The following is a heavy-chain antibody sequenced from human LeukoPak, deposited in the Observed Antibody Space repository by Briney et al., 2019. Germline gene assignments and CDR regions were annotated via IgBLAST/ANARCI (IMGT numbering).Heavy chain of an antibody. V-gene: IGHV3-7*03. Sequence: PGGSLRLSCAASGFTFSSYWMSWVRQAPGKGLEWVANIKQDGSEKYYVDSVKGRFTISRDNAKNSLYLQMNSLRAEDTAVYYCARDRSPNYDILTGYYSSFDYRGQGTLVTVSS. CDR1: GFTFSSYW. J-gene: IGHJ4*02. D-gene: IGHD3-9*01. CDR3: ARDRSPNYDILTGYYSSFDY. CDR2: IKQDGSEK.